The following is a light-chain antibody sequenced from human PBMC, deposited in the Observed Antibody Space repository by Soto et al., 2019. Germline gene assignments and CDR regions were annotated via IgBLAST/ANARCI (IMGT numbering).Light chain of an antibody. CDR3: QQSYTTASIN. J-gene: IGKJ5*01. CDR1: QGISRH. CDR2: AAS. V-gene: IGKV1-39*01. Sequence: DIQMTQSPSSLSASVGDRVTITCWASQGISRHLNWYQHKPVKAPKLLIYAASSLQTRVPSRFSGGGSGTTFTLSITSMQPEDFGTYYCQQSYTTASINFGHGTRLEIK.